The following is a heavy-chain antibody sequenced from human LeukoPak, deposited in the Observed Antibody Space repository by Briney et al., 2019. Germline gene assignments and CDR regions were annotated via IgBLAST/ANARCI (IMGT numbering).Heavy chain of an antibody. CDR2: IYNSGST. D-gene: IGHD3-16*02. CDR3: ASDYTLKSYRFDY. V-gene: IGHV4-59*01. J-gene: IGHJ4*02. Sequence: PSETLSLTCTVSGGSLSSYSWSWIRRFPGKGLEWIGYIYNSGSTTYNPSLKSRITISLDMSKNQFSLRLRSVTAADTAVYYCASDYTLKSYRFDYWGQGTLVAASS. CDR1: GGSLSSYS.